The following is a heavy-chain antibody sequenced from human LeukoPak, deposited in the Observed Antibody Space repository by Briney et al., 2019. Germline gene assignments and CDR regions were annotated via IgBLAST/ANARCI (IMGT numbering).Heavy chain of an antibody. V-gene: IGHV3-23*01. CDR3: AKDWNWNYYGSTVY. D-gene: IGHD3-10*01. CDR1: GLTFSSYA. J-gene: IGHJ4*02. CDR2: VSGSGGTT. Sequence: GGSLRLSCAASGLTFSSYAMSWVRQAPGNGLEWVSGVSGSGGTTYYADSVKGRFTISRDNSKNTLYLQMNSLRAEDTAIYNCAKDWNWNYYGSTVYWGQGTLVTVSS.